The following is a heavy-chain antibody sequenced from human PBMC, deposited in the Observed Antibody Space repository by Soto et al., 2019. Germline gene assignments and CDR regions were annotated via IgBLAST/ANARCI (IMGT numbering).Heavy chain of an antibody. V-gene: IGHV3-30*18. CDR3: AKEGRYSDLPPEPGIDYYYYYYYMDV. CDR2: ISYHGGDI. D-gene: IGHD6-13*01. J-gene: IGHJ6*03. Sequence: QVQLVESGGGVVQPGRSLRLSCAASGFSFSTCGLHWVRQAPGKGLEWVALISYHGGDIYYADSVKGRFTISRDNSQNTLGLQMNSLRAEDTAVYYCAKEGRYSDLPPEPGIDYYYYYYYMDVWGKGTTVTVSS. CDR1: GFSFSTCG.